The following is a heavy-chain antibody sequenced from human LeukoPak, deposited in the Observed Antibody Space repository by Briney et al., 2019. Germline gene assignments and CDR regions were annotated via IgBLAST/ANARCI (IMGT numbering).Heavy chain of an antibody. CDR3: ATMGIVGATRNWFDP. J-gene: IGHJ5*02. Sequence: SVKVSCKASGGTFSTFAISWVRQAPGQGLEWMGGIIPIFGTANYAQKFQCRVTITADESTSTAYMELSSLRSEDTAVYYCATMGIVGATRNWFDPWGQGTLVTVSS. CDR2: IIPIFGTA. V-gene: IGHV1-69*01. D-gene: IGHD1-26*01. CDR1: GGTFSTFA.